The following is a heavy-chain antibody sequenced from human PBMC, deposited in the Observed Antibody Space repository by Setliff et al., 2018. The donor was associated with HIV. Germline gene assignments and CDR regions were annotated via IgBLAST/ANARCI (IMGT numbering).Heavy chain of an antibody. D-gene: IGHD3-10*01. CDR1: GCTFSNFG. Sequence: ASVKVSCKSSGCTFSNFGVSWVRQAPGQGLEWLGYINGYSGKTRFSPGLQGRLTMTTDTSTDTVYLELRSLASDDTAIYYCAREAPRYASGAFDMWGLGTMVTVSS. CDR2: INGYSGKT. V-gene: IGHV1-18*01. CDR3: AREAPRYASGAFDM. J-gene: IGHJ3*02.